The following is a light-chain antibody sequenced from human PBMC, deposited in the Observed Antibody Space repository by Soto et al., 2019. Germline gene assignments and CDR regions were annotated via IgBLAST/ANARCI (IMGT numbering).Light chain of an antibody. V-gene: IGKV1-39*01. CDR3: QQSYTTPWT. Sequence: DIPMTQSPSSLSASVGDSVTITCRANQDISSYLIWYQHKLGQDPKLLIHAASTLASGVPSRFRGSESGTDFTLTISCLEHEDSAIYYCQQSYTTPWTFGQGTKVEIK. CDR2: AAS. J-gene: IGKJ1*01. CDR1: QDISSY.